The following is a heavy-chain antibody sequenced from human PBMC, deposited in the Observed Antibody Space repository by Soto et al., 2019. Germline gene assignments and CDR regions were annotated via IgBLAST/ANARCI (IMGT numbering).Heavy chain of an antibody. Sequence: QVQLVESGGGVVQPGRSLRLSCAASGFTFSSYAMHWVRQAPGKGLEWVAVISYDGSNKYYADSVKGRFTISRDNSKNRLYLQMNSLRAEDTAVYYCAGGGLRYFDELYYFDYWGQGTLVTVSS. CDR1: GFTFSSYA. D-gene: IGHD3-9*01. V-gene: IGHV3-30-3*01. J-gene: IGHJ4*02. CDR2: ISYDGSNK. CDR3: AGGGLRYFDELYYFDY.